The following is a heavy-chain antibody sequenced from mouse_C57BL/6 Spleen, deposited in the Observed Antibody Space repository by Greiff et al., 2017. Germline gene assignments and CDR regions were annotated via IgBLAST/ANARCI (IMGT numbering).Heavy chain of an antibody. Sequence: QVQLKESGAELARPGASVKLSCKASGYTFTSYGISWVKQRTGQGLEWIGEIHPRSGNTYYNEKFKGKATLTADKSSSTAYMELRSLTSEDSAVYFCAREGCGMDYWGQGTTLTVSS. V-gene: IGHV1-81*01. D-gene: IGHD1-1*02. J-gene: IGHJ2*01. CDR3: AREGCGMDY. CDR1: GYTFTSYG. CDR2: IHPRSGNT.